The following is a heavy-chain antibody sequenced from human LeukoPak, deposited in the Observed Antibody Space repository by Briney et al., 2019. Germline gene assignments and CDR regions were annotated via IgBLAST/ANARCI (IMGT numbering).Heavy chain of an antibody. CDR3: ARVDNWNYEWFDP. CDR2: INPNSGGT. J-gene: IGHJ5*02. V-gene: IGHV1-2*02. CDR1: GYTFTGYY. Sequence: ASVRVSCKASGYTFTGYYMHWVRQAPGQGLEWMGWINPNSGGTNYAQKFQGRVTMTRDTSISTAYMELSRLRSDDTAVYYCARVDNWNYEWFDPWGQGTLVTVSS. D-gene: IGHD1-7*01.